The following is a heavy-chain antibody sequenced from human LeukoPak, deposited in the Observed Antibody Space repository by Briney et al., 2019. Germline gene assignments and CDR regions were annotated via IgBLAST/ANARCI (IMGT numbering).Heavy chain of an antibody. V-gene: IGHV4-34*01. CDR1: GGSFSGYY. Sequence: SETLSLTCAVYGGSFSGYYWSWIRQPPGKGLEWIGEINHSGSTNYNPSLKSRVIISVDTSKNQFSLKLSSVTAADTAVYYCASGGGVTNWFDPWGQGTLVTVSS. J-gene: IGHJ5*02. CDR3: ASGGGVTNWFDP. CDR2: INHSGST. D-gene: IGHD3-16*01.